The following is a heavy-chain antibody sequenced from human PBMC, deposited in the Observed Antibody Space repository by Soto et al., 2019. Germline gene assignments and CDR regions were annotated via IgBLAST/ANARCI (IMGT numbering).Heavy chain of an antibody. CDR2: IYYSGSN. V-gene: IGHV4-59*01. CDR1: GVSITSYY. J-gene: IGHJ4*02. Sequence: SETLSLTCTVSGVSITSYYWTWIRQPPGKGLEFIGNIYYSGSNNYNPSLQSRVTISVDTSQNQLSLELRSVTAADTAVYYCARGTPTTTRAVSDYWGPGTLVTVSS. CDR3: ARGTPTTTRAVSDY. D-gene: IGHD4-17*01.